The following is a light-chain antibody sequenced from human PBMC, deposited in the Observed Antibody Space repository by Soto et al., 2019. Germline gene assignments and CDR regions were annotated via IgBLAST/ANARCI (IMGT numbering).Light chain of an antibody. J-gene: IGKJ2*01. CDR3: QQYGSSPPYT. Sequence: EIVLTQSPGTLSLSPGERATLSCRASQSVSSIYLAWYQQKPGQAPRLLIYGASSRDTGIPDRFSGSGSGTEFSLTISRLEPEDFAVYYCQQYGSSPPYTFGQWTKLEIK. V-gene: IGKV3-20*01. CDR1: QSVSSIY. CDR2: GAS.